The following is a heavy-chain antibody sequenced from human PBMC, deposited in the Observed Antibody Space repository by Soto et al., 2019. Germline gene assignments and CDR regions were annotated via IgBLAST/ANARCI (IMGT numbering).Heavy chain of an antibody. CDR2: IRSKAYGGTT. D-gene: IGHD3-3*01. V-gene: IGHV3-49*04. CDR3: TRDQITFYVFGGGYNGHYYSGRDV. CDR1: GFTFGDYA. J-gene: IGHJ6*04. Sequence: PGGSLRLSCTASGFTFGDYAMSWVRQAPGKGLEWVGFIRSKAYGGTTEYAASVKGRFTISRDDSKSIAYLQMNSLKTEDTAVYYCTRDQITFYVFGGGYNGHYYSGRDVGGKGPPVTFPS.